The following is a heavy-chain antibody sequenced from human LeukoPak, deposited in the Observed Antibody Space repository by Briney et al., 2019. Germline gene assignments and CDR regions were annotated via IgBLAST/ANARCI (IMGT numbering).Heavy chain of an antibody. CDR1: GFTFSSYT. D-gene: IGHD4-11*01. V-gene: IGHV3-30-3*01. Sequence: AGRSLRLSCAASGFTFSSYTMHWVRQAPGKGLEWVAVISYDGSNKYYADSVKGRFTISRDNSKNTLYLQMNSLRAEDTAVYYCASYSNYWFDPWGQGTLVTVSS. CDR2: ISYDGSNK. J-gene: IGHJ5*02. CDR3: ASYSNYWFDP.